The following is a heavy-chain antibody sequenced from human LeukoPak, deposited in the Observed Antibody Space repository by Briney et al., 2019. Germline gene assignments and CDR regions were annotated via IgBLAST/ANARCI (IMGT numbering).Heavy chain of an antibody. CDR2: INPNSGGT. J-gene: IGHJ4*02. CDR1: GYTFTGYY. D-gene: IGHD3-22*01. Sequence: ASVKVSCEASGYTFTGYYMHWVRQAPGQGLEWMGWINPNSGGTNYAQKFQGRVTMTRDTSISTAYMELSRLRSDDTAVYYCARNYYDSSGYYYDHYYFDYWGQGTLVTVSS. CDR3: ARNYYDSSGYYYDHYYFDY. V-gene: IGHV1-2*02.